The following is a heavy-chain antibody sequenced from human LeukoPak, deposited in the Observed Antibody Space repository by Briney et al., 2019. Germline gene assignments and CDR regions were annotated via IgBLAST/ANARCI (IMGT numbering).Heavy chain of an antibody. CDR3: AIFFFKQKTAYEIGLGIPAEDL. Sequence: KEQEWVANIKQAGSAQYYVESVKGRFTISRDNAKNSLSLHMNSLRAEDTAVYYCAIFFFKQKTAYEIGLGIPAEDL. D-gene: IGHD2-15*01. J-gene: IGHJ2*01. CDR2: IKQAGSAQ. V-gene: IGHV3-7*01.